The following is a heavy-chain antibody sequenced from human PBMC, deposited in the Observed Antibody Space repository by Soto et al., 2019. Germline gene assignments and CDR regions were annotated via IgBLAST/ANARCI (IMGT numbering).Heavy chain of an antibody. Sequence: GGSLRLSCAASGFTFSDYYMSWIRQAPGKGLEWVSYISSSGSTIYYADSVKGRFTISRDNAKNSLYLQMNSLRAEDTAVYYCASYIAAADYNWFDPWGQGTLVTVSS. CDR1: GFTFSDYY. J-gene: IGHJ5*02. D-gene: IGHD6-13*01. CDR3: ASYIAAADYNWFDP. V-gene: IGHV3-11*01. CDR2: ISSSGSTI.